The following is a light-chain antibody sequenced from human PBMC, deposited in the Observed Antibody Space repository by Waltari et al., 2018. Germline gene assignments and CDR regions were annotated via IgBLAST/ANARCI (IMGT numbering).Light chain of an antibody. V-gene: IGLV1-47*01. CDR2: RNN. CDR1: SSNIGSNY. CDR3: ATWDDSVSGWV. Sequence: QSVLTQPPSASGTPGQRVTISCSGSSSNIGSNYVYWYQQLPGTAPKLLIYRNNQRPSGVPDRFSGSKSGTSASRAISGVRSEDEADYYCATWDDSVSGWVYGGGTKLTVL. J-gene: IGLJ3*02.